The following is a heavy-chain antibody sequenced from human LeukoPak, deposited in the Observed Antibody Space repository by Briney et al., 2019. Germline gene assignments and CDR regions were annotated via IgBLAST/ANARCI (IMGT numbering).Heavy chain of an antibody. CDR1: GGSISSGGYY. J-gene: IGHJ4*02. V-gene: IGHV4-31*03. CDR3: AAASRVVVSFDY. CDR2: IYYSGST. Sequence: SETLSLTCTVSGGSISSGGYYWSWIRQHPGKGLEWIGYIYYSGSTYYNPSLKSRVTISVDTSKNQFSLKLSSVTAADTAVYYCAAASRVVVSFDYWGQGTLVTVSS. D-gene: IGHD2-21*01.